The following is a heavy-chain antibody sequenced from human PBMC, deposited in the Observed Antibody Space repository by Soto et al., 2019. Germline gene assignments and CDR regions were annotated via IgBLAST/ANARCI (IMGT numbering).Heavy chain of an antibody. V-gene: IGHV3-21*01. CDR2: ISSSSSYI. Sequence: EVQLVESGGGLVKPGGSLRLSCAASGFTFSSYSMNWVRQAPGKGLEWVSSISSSSSYIYYADSVKGRFTISRDNAKNSLYLQMNSLRAADTAVYYCARESDGQWLVWDYFDYWGQGTLVTVSS. J-gene: IGHJ4*02. D-gene: IGHD6-19*01. CDR3: ARESDGQWLVWDYFDY. CDR1: GFTFSSYS.